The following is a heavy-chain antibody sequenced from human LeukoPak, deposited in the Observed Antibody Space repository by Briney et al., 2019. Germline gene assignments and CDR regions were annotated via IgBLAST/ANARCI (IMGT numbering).Heavy chain of an antibody. J-gene: IGHJ3*02. CDR3: ARTATDAFDI. Sequence: GGSLRLSCAASGFTVSSNYMTWVRQAPGKGLEWVSIIYSGGTSYYADSVKGRFTISRDKSKNTVYLQMNSLRAEDTAVYYCARTATDAFDIWGQGTMVTVSS. CDR1: GFTVSSNY. D-gene: IGHD2-21*02. V-gene: IGHV3-53*01. CDR2: IYSGGTS.